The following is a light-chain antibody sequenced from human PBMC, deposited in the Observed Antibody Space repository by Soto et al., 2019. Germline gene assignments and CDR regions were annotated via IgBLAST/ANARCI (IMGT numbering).Light chain of an antibody. V-gene: IGLV2-8*01. Sequence: QSALTQPPSASGSPGQSVTISCTGTSSDVGDYNYVSWYQQHPGKAPKLMIYEVSKRPSGVPDRFSGSKSGNMASLTVSGLQAEDEADYYCSSYAGSNRVFGTGTKVTVL. CDR2: EVS. CDR1: SSDVGDYNY. CDR3: SSYAGSNRV. J-gene: IGLJ1*01.